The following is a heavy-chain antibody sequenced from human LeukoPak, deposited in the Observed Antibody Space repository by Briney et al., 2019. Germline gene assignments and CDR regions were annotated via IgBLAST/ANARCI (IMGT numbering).Heavy chain of an antibody. CDR3: AKQLWSDYYGMDV. V-gene: IGHV3-30*18. CDR1: GFTFSSYA. Sequence: GGSLRLSCAASGFTFSSYAMSWVRQAPGKGLEWVAVISYDGSNKYYADSVKGRFTISRDNSKNTLYLQMNSLRAEDTAVYYCAKQLWSDYYGMDVWGQGTTVTVSS. D-gene: IGHD5-18*01. CDR2: ISYDGSNK. J-gene: IGHJ6*02.